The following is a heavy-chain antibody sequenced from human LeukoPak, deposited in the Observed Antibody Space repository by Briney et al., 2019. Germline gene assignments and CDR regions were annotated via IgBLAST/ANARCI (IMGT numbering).Heavy chain of an antibody. Sequence: ASVKVSCKASGYTLTDYYMHWVRQAPGQGLEWMGWINPNSGGTNYAQKFQGRVTMTRDTSISTAYMELSRLRSDDTAVCYCARELAGPDAFDIWGQGTMVTVSS. V-gene: IGHV1-2*02. CDR2: INPNSGGT. CDR3: ARELAGPDAFDI. CDR1: GYTLTDYY. J-gene: IGHJ3*02. D-gene: IGHD6-13*01.